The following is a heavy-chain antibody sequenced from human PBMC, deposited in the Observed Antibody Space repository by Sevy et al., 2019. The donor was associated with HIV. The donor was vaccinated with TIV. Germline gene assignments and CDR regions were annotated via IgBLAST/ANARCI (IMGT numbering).Heavy chain of an antibody. D-gene: IGHD5-18*01. CDR3: ARGNGYKLY. V-gene: IGHV4-59*01. J-gene: IGHJ4*02. CDR1: GISITSYY. Sequence: SETLSLTCSVSGISITSYYWGWIRQPPGQGLEWIGYTFHTGTSNYNSALRSRVSMSIDTSRSQFSLRLTSVTAADTAIYFCARGNGYKLYWGQGILVTVSS. CDR2: TFHTGTS.